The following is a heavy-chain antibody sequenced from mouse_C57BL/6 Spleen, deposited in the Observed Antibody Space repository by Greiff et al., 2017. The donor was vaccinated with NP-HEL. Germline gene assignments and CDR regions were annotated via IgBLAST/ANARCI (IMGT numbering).Heavy chain of an antibody. V-gene: IGHV5-6*01. CDR1: GFTFSSYG. D-gene: IGHD1-1*01. J-gene: IGHJ1*03. Sequence: EVHLVESGGDLVKPGGSLKLSCAASGFTFSSYGMSWVRQTPDKRLEWVATISSGGSYTYYPDSVKGRFTISRDNAKNTLYLQMSSLKSEDTAMYYCARDYYGSSFFYWYFDVWGTGTTVTVSS. CDR2: ISSGGSYT. CDR3: ARDYYGSSFFYWYFDV.